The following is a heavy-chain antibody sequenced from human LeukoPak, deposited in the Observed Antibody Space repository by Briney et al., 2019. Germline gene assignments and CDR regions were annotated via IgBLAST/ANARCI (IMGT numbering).Heavy chain of an antibody. CDR1: GFTFNTYS. Sequence: GGSLRLSCAASGFTFNTYSMNWVRQAPGKGREWISFISSESSSIYYADSVKGRFTISRYNANNSLFLQINSLTAEDTAVYYSARGGYYDSSGYYALDFWGQGTQVTVSS. J-gene: IGHJ4*02. CDR3: ARGGYYDSSGYYALDF. D-gene: IGHD3-22*01. CDR2: ISSESSSI. V-gene: IGHV3-48*01.